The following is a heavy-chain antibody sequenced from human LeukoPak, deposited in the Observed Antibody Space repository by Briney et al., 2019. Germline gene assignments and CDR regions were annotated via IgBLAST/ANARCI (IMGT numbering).Heavy chain of an antibody. J-gene: IGHJ4*02. V-gene: IGHV4-4*07. CDR3: TRDVGSAGTDDC. CDR1: GGSISIYY. D-gene: IGHD6-13*01. CDR2: ISSSGST. Sequence: SETLSLTCTVSGGSISIYYWSWIRQPAGKGLEWIGRISSSGSTNYNPSLNSRVTMSIDTSKNQFSLKLTSVTAADTAVYYCTRDVGSAGTDDCWGQGTQVTVSS.